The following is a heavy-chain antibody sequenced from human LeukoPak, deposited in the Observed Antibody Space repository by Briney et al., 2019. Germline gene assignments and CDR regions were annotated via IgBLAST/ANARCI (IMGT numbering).Heavy chain of an antibody. CDR3: ARGVTYYYGSGSYYTL. D-gene: IGHD3-10*01. Sequence: PSETLSLTCAVYGGSFSGYYWSWIRQPPGKGLEWIGEINHSGSTNYNPFLKSRVTISVDTSKNQFSLKLSSVTAADTAVYYCARGVTYYYGSGSYYTLWGQGTLVTVSS. CDR1: GGSFSGYY. J-gene: IGHJ4*02. CDR2: INHSGST. V-gene: IGHV4-34*01.